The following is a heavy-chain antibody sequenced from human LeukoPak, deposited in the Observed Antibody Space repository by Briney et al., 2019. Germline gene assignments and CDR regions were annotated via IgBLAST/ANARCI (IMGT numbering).Heavy chain of an antibody. V-gene: IGHV4-59*12. CDR2: IYYSGST. CDR1: GGSISSYY. CDR3: ARDQASGWYRWFDP. J-gene: IGHJ5*02. D-gene: IGHD6-19*01. Sequence: SETLSLTCTVSGGSISSYYWSWIRQPPGKGLEWIGYIYYSGSTYYNPSLRSRVTISVDTSKNQFSLKLSSVTAADTAVYYCARDQASGWYRWFDPWGQGTLVTVSS.